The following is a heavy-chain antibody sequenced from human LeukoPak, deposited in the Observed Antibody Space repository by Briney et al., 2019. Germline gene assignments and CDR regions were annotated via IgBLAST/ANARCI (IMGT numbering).Heavy chain of an antibody. CDR2: ISYDGSNK. CDR1: GFTFSSYA. CDR3: ARSFSSGWYNWFDP. J-gene: IGHJ5*02. Sequence: GGPLRLSCAASGFTFSSYAMHWVRQAPVKGLEWVAVISYDGSNKYYADSVKGRFTISRDNSKNTLYLQMNSLRAEDTAVYYCARSFSSGWYNWFDPWGQGTLVTVSS. D-gene: IGHD6-19*01. V-gene: IGHV3-30-3*01.